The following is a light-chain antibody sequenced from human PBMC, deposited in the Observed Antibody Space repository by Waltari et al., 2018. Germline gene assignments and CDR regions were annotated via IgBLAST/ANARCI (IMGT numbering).Light chain of an antibody. CDR3: QQYNNWPLT. Sequence: EIVMTQSPATLSVSPGESATLPCRASQSVSSNLAWYHQKPGQAPRLLIYSASTRATGIPARFSGSGSGTEFTLTISSLQSEDFAVYYCQQYNNWPLTFGGGTKVEIK. V-gene: IGKV3-15*01. CDR1: QSVSSN. CDR2: SAS. J-gene: IGKJ4*01.